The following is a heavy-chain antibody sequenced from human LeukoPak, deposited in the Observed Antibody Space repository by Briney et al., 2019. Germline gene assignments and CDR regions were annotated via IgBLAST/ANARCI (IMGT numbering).Heavy chain of an antibody. CDR1: GFTFSTYW. CDR3: ARDPRFSSSGFDY. Sequence: GSLRLSCAASGFTFSTYWMHRVRQAPGKGLVWVSRINSDGSSTKYADSVRGRFTISRDNAKNTLYPEMNSLRAEDTAVYYCARDPRFSSSGFDYWGQGTLVTVSS. V-gene: IGHV3-74*03. CDR2: INSDGSST. D-gene: IGHD3-3*01. J-gene: IGHJ4*02.